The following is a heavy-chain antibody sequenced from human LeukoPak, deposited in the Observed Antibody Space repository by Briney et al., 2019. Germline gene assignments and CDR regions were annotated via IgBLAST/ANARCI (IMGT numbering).Heavy chain of an antibody. V-gene: IGHV4-39*07. D-gene: IGHD6-13*01. Sequence: PSETLSLTCTVSGGSISSSTYFWGWIRQPPGKGLEWIGTIYYSGSTYYNPSLKSRVTISVDSSKNQFSLRLSSVTAADTAVYYCARVPPGYSSSWYLDYWGQGTLVTVSS. CDR3: ARVPPGYSSSWYLDY. CDR1: GGSISSSTYF. CDR2: IYYSGST. J-gene: IGHJ4*02.